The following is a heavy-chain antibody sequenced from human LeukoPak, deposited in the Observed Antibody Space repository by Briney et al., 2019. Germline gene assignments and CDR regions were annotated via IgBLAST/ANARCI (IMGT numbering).Heavy chain of an antibody. CDR2: ISNDGGNK. J-gene: IGHJ6*03. CDR1: GFTFSSYG. Sequence: GGSLRLSCAASGFTFSSYGMHWVRQAPGKGLEWVAVISNDGGNKYYADSVKGRFTISRDNSKNTLYLQMNSLRAEDTALYYCAREGVSDIVVVPAAVTELVYYQYMDVWGKGTTVTVSS. V-gene: IGHV3-30*03. D-gene: IGHD2-2*01. CDR3: AREGVSDIVVVPAAVTELVYYQYMDV.